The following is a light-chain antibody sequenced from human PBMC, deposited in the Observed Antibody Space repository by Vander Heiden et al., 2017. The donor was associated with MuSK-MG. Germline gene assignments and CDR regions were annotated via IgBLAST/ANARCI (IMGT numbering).Light chain of an antibody. Sequence: DIQMTQSPSSLSASLGDSVTITCRASQEIGKSLAWYQQRPGKAPRLLLYGASTLQSGVPSRFSGAGFGTDYSLTIRSLQPEDFATYFCQQYYSPPWTFGQGTKVEVK. CDR3: QQYYSPPWT. V-gene: IGKV1-NL1*01. CDR2: GAS. CDR1: QEIGKS. J-gene: IGKJ1*01.